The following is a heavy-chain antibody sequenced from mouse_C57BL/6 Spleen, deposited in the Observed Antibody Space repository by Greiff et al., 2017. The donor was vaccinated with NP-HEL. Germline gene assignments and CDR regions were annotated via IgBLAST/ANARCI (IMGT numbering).Heavy chain of an antibody. D-gene: IGHD2-2*01. Sequence: EVHLVESGGGLVKPGGSLKLSCAASGFTFSDYGMHWVRQAPEKGLEWVAYISSGSSTIYYADTVKGRFTISRDNAKNTLFLQMTSLRSEDTAMYYCARWGGYDEGFDYWGQGTTLTVSS. V-gene: IGHV5-17*01. CDR3: ARWGGYDEGFDY. CDR1: GFTFSDYG. J-gene: IGHJ2*01. CDR2: ISSGSSTI.